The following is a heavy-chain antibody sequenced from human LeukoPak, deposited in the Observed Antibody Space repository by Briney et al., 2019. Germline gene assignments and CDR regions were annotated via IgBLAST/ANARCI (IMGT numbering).Heavy chain of an antibody. J-gene: IGHJ5*02. CDR1: GFTISNYW. CDR3: ARVRGESPRWFDP. CDR2: IHPDGSIT. Sequence: GGSLRLSCVGSGFTISNYWMHWVRQAPGTGLVWVSRIHPDGSITTYADSVKGRFTISRDNAKNTLYLQMNSLRAEDTAVYYCARVRGESPRWFDPWGQGTLVTVSS. V-gene: IGHV3-74*03. D-gene: IGHD3-10*01.